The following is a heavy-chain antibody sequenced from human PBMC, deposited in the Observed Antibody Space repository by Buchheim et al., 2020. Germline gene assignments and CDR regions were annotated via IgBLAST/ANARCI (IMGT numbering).Heavy chain of an antibody. D-gene: IGHD1-26*01. J-gene: IGHJ1*01. Sequence: EVLLLESGGDLVQPGGSLRLSCVASGFTFSSYSMSWVRQAPGKGLEWVSTISSYGGTTYYADSVKGRFTMSRDNSKNTLYLQMNRMRAEDTAIYYCAKDLGGSYYFDIQHWGQGT. CDR1: GFTFSSYS. CDR3: AKDLGGSYYFDIQH. V-gene: IGHV3-23*01. CDR2: ISSYGGTT.